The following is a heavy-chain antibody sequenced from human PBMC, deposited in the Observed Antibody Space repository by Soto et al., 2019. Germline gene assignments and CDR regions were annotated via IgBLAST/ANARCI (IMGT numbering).Heavy chain of an antibody. CDR2: IYTSGST. D-gene: IGHD6-19*01. CDR3: ARYPGIAVAGTKNYYYYYGMDV. J-gene: IGHJ6*02. CDR1: GGSISSYY. V-gene: IGHV4-4*07. Sequence: SETLSLTCTVSGGSISSYYWSWIRQPAGKGLEWIGRIYTSGSTNYNPSLKSRVTMSVDTSKNQFSLKLSSVTAADTAVYCCARYPGIAVAGTKNYYYYYGMDVWGQGTTVTVSS.